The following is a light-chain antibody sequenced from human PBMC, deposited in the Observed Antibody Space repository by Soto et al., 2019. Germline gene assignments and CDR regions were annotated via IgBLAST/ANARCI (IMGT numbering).Light chain of an antibody. J-gene: IGLJ2*01. V-gene: IGLV4-69*01. CDR2: LNSDGSH. Sequence: QPVLTQSPSASASLGASVKLTCTLSSGHSSYAIAWHQQQPEKGPRYLMKLNSDGSHSKGAGIPDRFSGSSSGAERYLTISTLQSEDEADYYCQTCGSGIRVFGGGTKLTVL. CDR1: SGHSSYA. CDR3: QTCGSGIRV.